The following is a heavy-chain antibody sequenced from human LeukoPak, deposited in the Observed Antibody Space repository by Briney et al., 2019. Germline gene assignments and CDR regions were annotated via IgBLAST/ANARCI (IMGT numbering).Heavy chain of an antibody. CDR3: TRGTLHLDT. J-gene: IGHJ5*02. V-gene: IGHV4-38-2*01. CDR2: ISHSGNT. Sequence: SETLSLTCAVSRFSISSGYYWGWIRQPPGKGLEWVATISHSGNTYFNPSLQSRVTVSLDTSKNQFSLNVTSVKAADTAMYYCTRGTLHLDTWGQGTLVIVS. CDR1: RFSISSGYY. D-gene: IGHD2-15*01.